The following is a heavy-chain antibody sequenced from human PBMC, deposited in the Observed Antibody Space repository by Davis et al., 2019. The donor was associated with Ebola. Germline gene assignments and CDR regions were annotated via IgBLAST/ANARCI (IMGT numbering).Heavy chain of an antibody. CDR3: TRDLKQPPPSYYYGMDV. CDR2: IRSKAYGGKT. J-gene: IGHJ6*02. Sequence: GESLKISCTGSGFTFGDYAMNWVRRAPGKGLEWVGFIRSKAYGGKTQYAASVKGRFTTSRDDSKSIAYMQMNSLKTEDTAVYYCTRDLKQPPPSYYYGMDVWGQGTTVTVSS. V-gene: IGHV3-49*04. D-gene: IGHD6-13*01. CDR1: GFTFGDYA.